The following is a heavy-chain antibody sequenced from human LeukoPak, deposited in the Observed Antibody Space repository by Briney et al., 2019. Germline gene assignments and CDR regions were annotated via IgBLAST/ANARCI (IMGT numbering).Heavy chain of an antibody. CDR2: IKQDGSEK. CDR1: GFTFSSYW. CDR3: ARKAYGLDV. Sequence: PGGSLRLSCAPSGFTFSSYWMSWVRQAPGKELEWVANIKQDGSEKYYVDSVKGRFTISRDNAKNSLYLQMNSLRADDTAVYYCARKAYGLDVWGKGTTVTVSS. V-gene: IGHV3-7*03. J-gene: IGHJ6*04.